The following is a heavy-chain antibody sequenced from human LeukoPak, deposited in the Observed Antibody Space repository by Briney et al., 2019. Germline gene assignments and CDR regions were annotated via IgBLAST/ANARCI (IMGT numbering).Heavy chain of an antibody. V-gene: IGHV4-59*01. Sequence: SETLSLTCTVSGGSISSYYWSWIRQPPGKGLEWIGYTHYSGSTNYNPSLKSRVTISVDTSKNQFSLKLSSVTAADTAVYYCARLVDCSGGNCYYAFDIWGQGTMVTVSS. CDR2: THYSGST. CDR3: ARLVDCSGGNCYYAFDI. CDR1: GGSISSYY. D-gene: IGHD2-15*01. J-gene: IGHJ3*02.